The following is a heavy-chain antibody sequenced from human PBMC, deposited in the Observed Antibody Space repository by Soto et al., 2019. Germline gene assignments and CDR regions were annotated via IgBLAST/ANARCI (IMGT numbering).Heavy chain of an antibody. J-gene: IGHJ3*01. CDR3: AKELISVTSSPATDAFAV. CDR2: ISGDGDST. Sequence: EVQVLESGGGSVRRGGSLRLSCEVSGVTFHRFAFNWVRQAPGKGLEWVSIISGDGDSTDYVDSARGRFTISRDTSKNTIYVQMNSLRVEDTAFYYSAKELISVTSSPATDAFAVSGRGTVVTVSS. D-gene: IGHD2-21*02. CDR1: GVTFHRFA. V-gene: IGHV3-23*01.